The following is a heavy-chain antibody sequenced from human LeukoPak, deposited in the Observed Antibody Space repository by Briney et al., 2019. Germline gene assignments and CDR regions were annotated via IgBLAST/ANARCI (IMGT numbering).Heavy chain of an antibody. CDR3: ARGYCSGGSCHLVFD. CDR1: GGTFSGHF. Sequence: SETLSLTCAVYGGTFSGHFWSWIRQPPGKGLEWIGEINHSGSTNYNPSLKSRVTISVDTSKNQFSLKLSSVTAADTAVYYCARGYCSGGSCHLVFDWGQGTLVTVSS. J-gene: IGHJ4*02. CDR2: INHSGST. D-gene: IGHD2-15*01. V-gene: IGHV4-34*01.